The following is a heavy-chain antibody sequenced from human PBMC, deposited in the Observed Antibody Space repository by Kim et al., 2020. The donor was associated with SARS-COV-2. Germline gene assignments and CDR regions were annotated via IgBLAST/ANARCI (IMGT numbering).Heavy chain of an antibody. Sequence: SVKVSCKASGGTFSSYAISWVRQAPGQGLEWMGGIIPIFGTANYAQKFQGRVTITADESTSTAYMELSSLRSEDTAVYYCAREGGKLREYGSGSWNDYWGQGTLVTVSS. CDR1: GGTFSSYA. D-gene: IGHD3-10*01. V-gene: IGHV1-69*13. CDR2: IIPIFGTA. CDR3: AREGGKLREYGSGSWNDY. J-gene: IGHJ4*02.